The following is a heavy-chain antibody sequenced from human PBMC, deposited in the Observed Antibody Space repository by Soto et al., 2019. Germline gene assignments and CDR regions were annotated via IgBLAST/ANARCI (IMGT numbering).Heavy chain of an antibody. V-gene: IGHV4-31*03. CDR1: GGSISSGGYY. CDR3: AREWQYYYGMDV. Sequence: LSLTCTVSGGSISSGGYYWSWIPQHPGKGLEWIGYIYYSGSTYYNPSLKSRVTISVDTSKNQFSLKLSSVTAADTAVYYCAREWQYYYGMDVWGQGTTVTVSS. J-gene: IGHJ6*02. CDR2: IYYSGST. D-gene: IGHD5-12*01.